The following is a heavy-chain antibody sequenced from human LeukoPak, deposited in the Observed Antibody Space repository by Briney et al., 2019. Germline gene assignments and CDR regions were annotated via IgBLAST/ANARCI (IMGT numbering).Heavy chain of an antibody. CDR1: GGSFSGYY. V-gene: IGHV4-34*01. CDR3: ARGQSWMVRGVIIRPHFDY. Sequence: SETLSLTCAVYGGSFSGYYWSWIRQPPGKGLEWIGEINHSGSTNYNPSLKSRVTISVDTSKNQFSLKLSSVTAADTAVYYCARGQSWMVRGVIIRPHFDYWGQGTLVTVSS. CDR2: INHSGST. D-gene: IGHD3-10*01. J-gene: IGHJ4*02.